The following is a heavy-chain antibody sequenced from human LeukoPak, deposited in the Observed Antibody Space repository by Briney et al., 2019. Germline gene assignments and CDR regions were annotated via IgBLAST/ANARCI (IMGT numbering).Heavy chain of an antibody. J-gene: IGHJ3*02. D-gene: IGHD3-10*01. CDR3: TRSYYYASGSYSGAFDM. CDR2: ISSSSRTI. CDR1: GFTFSSYS. Sequence: GGSLRHSCAASGFTFSSYSMNWVRQAPGKGLEWVSYISSSSRTIYYADSVQGRFSIFRDNAENSLYLQMDSLRDEDTAVYYCTRSYYYASGSYSGAFDMWGQGTMVTVSS. V-gene: IGHV3-48*02.